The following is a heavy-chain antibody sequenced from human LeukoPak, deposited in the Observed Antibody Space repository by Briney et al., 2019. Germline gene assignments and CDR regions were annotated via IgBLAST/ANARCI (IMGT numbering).Heavy chain of an antibody. CDR3: ARDLQFIVVVPAAPLDY. Sequence: ASVKVSCKASGYTFTGYGISWVRQAPGQGLEWMGWISAYNGNTNYAQKLQGRVTMTTDTSTSTAYMELRSLRSDDTAVYYCARDLQFIVVVPAAPLDYWGQGTLVTVSS. J-gene: IGHJ4*02. CDR1: GYTFTGYG. D-gene: IGHD2-2*01. CDR2: ISAYNGNT. V-gene: IGHV1-18*01.